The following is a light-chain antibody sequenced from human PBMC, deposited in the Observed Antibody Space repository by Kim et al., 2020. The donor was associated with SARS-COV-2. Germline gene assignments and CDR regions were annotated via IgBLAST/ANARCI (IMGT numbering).Light chain of an antibody. CDR3: QQFGGSSYT. J-gene: IGKJ2*01. CDR1: QNVDSSF. V-gene: IGKV3-20*01. Sequence: EIVLTQSPDTLSLSPGERATLSCRASQNVDSSFLAWYQQSPGQAPTLLIYEASTRATGIPDRFSGSGSGTDFTLTISRLEPEDFAVYYCQQFGGSSYTFGQGTKVDIK. CDR2: EAS.